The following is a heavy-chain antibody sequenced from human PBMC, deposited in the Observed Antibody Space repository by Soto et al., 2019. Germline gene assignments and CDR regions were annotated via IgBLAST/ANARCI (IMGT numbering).Heavy chain of an antibody. V-gene: IGHV3-23*01. D-gene: IGHD2-2*01. CDR1: GFTFSSYS. CDR2: ISGSGGST. CDR3: ASAPIIVVPAAPPDY. Sequence: GGSLRLSCAASGFTFSSYSMSWVRQAPGKGLEWVSAISGSGGSTYYADSVKGRFTISRDNSKNTLYLQMNSLRAEDTAVYYCASAPIIVVPAAPPDYWGQGTLVTVSS. J-gene: IGHJ4*02.